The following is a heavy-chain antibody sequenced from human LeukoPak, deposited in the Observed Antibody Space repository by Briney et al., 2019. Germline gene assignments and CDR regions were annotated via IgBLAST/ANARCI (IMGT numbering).Heavy chain of an antibody. J-gene: IGHJ3*02. CDR1: GGSISSYY. D-gene: IGHD4-4*01. CDR2: IYTSGST. Sequence: PSETLSLTCTVSGGSISSYYWSWIRQPAGKGLEWIGRIYTSGSTNYNPSLKSRVTMSVDTAKNQFSLKLSSVTAADTAVYYCAXXXXXXXNGDAFDIWGQGTMVTVSS. CDR3: AXXXXXXXNGDAFDI. V-gene: IGHV4-4*07.